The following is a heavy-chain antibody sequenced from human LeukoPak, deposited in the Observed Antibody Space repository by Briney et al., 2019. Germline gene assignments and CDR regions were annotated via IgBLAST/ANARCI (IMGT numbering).Heavy chain of an antibody. CDR2: ISGSGGST. D-gene: IGHD3-9*01. J-gene: IGHJ4*02. CDR1: GFTFSNYA. CDR3: ATDQRYAFDY. Sequence: GGSLRLSCAASGFTFSNYAMSWVRQAPGRGLEWVSAISGSGGSTYYADSVKGRVTISRDDGKNTLYLHMNSLRDDDTAVYYCATDQRYAFDYWGQGILVTVSS. V-gene: IGHV3-23*01.